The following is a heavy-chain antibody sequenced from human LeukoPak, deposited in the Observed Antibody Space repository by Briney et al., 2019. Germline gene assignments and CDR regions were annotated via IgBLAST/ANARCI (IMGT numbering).Heavy chain of an antibody. CDR3: AKYGDSGSYYDYFDY. D-gene: IGHD1-26*01. CDR1: GFTFSNFG. V-gene: IGHV3-30*18. Sequence: PGGSLRLSCAASGFTFSNFGMHWVRQAPGKGLEWMAVISFNGHVTHYADSVKGRFTISRDNSKNTLYLQMNSLRAEDTAVYYCAKYGDSGSYYDYFDYWGQGTLVTVSS. CDR2: ISFNGHVT. J-gene: IGHJ4*02.